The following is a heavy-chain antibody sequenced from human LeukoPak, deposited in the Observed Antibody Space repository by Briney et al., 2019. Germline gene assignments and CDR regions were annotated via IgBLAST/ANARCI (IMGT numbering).Heavy chain of an antibody. CDR1: GGSISSNY. CDR2: IYSSGST. CDR3: ARQRLGEISLTAFDI. Sequence: PSETLSLTCTVSGGSISSNYWNWIRQPPGKGLEWIGYIYSSGSTNYNPSLNSRVTMSVDTSKNQFSLKLMSVTAADTAVYYCARQRLGEISLTAFDIWGRGTMVTVSS. J-gene: IGHJ3*02. V-gene: IGHV4-4*09. D-gene: IGHD3-16*02.